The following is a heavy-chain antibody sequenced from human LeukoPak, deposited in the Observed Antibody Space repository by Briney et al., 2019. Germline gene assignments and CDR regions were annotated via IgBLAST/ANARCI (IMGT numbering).Heavy chain of an antibody. CDR2: ISGSGGST. Sequence: GGSLRLSCAASGFTFSSYAMSWVRQAPGKGLEWVSAISGSGGSTYYADSVKGRFTISRDNSKNTLYLQMNSLRAEDTAVYYCAKGDFWRGYYTGYGYWGQGTLVTVSS. D-gene: IGHD3-3*01. CDR1: GFTFSSYA. CDR3: AKGDFWRGYYTGYGY. J-gene: IGHJ4*02. V-gene: IGHV3-23*01.